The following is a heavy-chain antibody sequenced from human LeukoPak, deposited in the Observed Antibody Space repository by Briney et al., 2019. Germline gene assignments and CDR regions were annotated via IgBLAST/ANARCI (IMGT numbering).Heavy chain of an antibody. D-gene: IGHD2-15*01. V-gene: IGHV1-2*02. Sequence: EASVKVSCKASGYTFTSYYIHWVRQAPGQGLEWMGWINPNSGGTNYAQKFQGRVTMTRDTSISTAYVELSRLRSDDTAVYYCARVSRISSRLGYLDYWGQGTLVTVSS. CDR2: INPNSGGT. CDR3: ARVSRISSRLGYLDY. CDR1: GYTFTSYY. J-gene: IGHJ4*02.